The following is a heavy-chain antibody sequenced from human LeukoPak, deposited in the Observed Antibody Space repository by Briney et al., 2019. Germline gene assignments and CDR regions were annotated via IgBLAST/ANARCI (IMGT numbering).Heavy chain of an antibody. CDR3: ARDGYSSGWAVY. J-gene: IGHJ4*02. D-gene: IGHD6-19*01. CDR1: GYTFTSYG. Sequence: ASVKVSCKASGYTFTSYGFSWVRQAPGQGLECMGWISAYNGNTNSSQKLQGRVTMTTDTSTSTAYMELRSLRSDDTAVYYCARDGYSSGWAVYWGQGTLVTVSS. CDR2: ISAYNGNT. V-gene: IGHV1-18*01.